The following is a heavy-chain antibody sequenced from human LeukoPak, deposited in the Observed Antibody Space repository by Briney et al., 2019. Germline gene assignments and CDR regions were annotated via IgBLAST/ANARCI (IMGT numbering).Heavy chain of an antibody. CDR3: ASPGMGY. J-gene: IGHJ4*02. CDR2: IYYRGST. Sequence: PSETLSLTCTVSGGSINNYYWSWIRQPPGKGLEWIGYIYYRGSTNYNPSLKSRVTISVDTSKNQFSLRLNSVTAADTAVYYCASPGMGYWGQGTLVTVSS. V-gene: IGHV4-59*01. D-gene: IGHD3-16*01. CDR1: GGSINNYY.